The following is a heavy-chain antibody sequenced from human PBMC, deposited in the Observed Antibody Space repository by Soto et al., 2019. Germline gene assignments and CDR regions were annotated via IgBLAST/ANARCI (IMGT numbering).Heavy chain of an antibody. CDR1: GFTFSLYA. D-gene: IGHD3-22*01. V-gene: IGHV3-23*01. CDR3: AKDAPGSGWLSDY. Sequence: WGSLGLSCAASGFTFSLYAMSWVRQAPGKGLEWVSTIGGSGGDTSYADFVRGRFTISRDNSRNTLYLQMNSLRAEDTAVYYCAKDAPGSGWLSDYWGQGTLVTVSS. CDR2: IGGSGGDT. J-gene: IGHJ4*02.